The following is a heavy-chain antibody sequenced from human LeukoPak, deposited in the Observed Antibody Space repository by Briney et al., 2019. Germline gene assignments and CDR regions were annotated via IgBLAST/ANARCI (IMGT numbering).Heavy chain of an antibody. D-gene: IGHD3-22*01. CDR3: AKAYYYYYDSSGYYRTAPPSDY. V-gene: IGHV3-30*02. CDR2: IRYDGSNE. Sequence: PGGSLRLSCAASGFTFSDFGMHWVRQAPGKGLEWVAFIRYDGSNEHYADSVRGRFTISRDNSKNTVYLQMNSLTPEDTAVYYCAKAYYYYYDSSGYYRTAPPSDYWGQGTLVTVSS. J-gene: IGHJ4*02. CDR1: GFTFSDFG.